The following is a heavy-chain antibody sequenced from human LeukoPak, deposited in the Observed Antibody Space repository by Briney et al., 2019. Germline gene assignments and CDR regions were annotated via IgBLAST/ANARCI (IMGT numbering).Heavy chain of an antibody. CDR2: IHHSGST. CDR1: GGSITSSHW. D-gene: IGHD1-26*01. CDR3: AREFVQGSSLPYFDY. V-gene: IGHV4-4*02. Sequence: SGTLSLTCTVSGGSITSSHWWGWVRQPPGKGLEWVGEIHHSGSTNSNPSLKSRVTIPVDKSKNQFSLRLNSVTAADTAVYYCAREFVQGSSLPYFDYWGQGTLVTVSS. J-gene: IGHJ4*02.